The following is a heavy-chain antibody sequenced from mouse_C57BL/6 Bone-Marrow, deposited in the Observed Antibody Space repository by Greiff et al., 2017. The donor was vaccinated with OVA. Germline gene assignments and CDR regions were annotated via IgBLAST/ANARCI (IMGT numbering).Heavy chain of an antibody. J-gene: IGHJ4*01. CDR1: GFTFSSYA. Sequence: DVMLVESGEGLVKPGGSLKLSCAASGFTFSSYAMSWVRQTPEKRLEWVAYISSGGDYIYYADTVKGRFTISRDNARNTLYLQMSSLKSEDTAMYYCTRDLETDYAMDYWGQGTSVTVSS. CDR3: TRDLETDYAMDY. CDR2: ISSGGDYI. V-gene: IGHV5-9-1*02.